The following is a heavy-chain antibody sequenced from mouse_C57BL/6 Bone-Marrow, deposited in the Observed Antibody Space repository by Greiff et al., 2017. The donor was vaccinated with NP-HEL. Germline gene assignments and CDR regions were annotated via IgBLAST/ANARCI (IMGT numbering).Heavy chain of an antibody. V-gene: IGHV1-74*01. J-gene: IGHJ2*01. Sequence: QVHVKQPGAELVKPGGEGKGSGRASVSAFTSYWMHWVKQRPGQGLEWIGRIHPSDSDPIYNQKFKGKATLTVDKSSSTAYMQLSSLTSEDSAVYYCAIPGPRGDYWGQGTTLTVSS. CDR3: AIPGPRGDY. CDR2: IHPSDSDP. CDR1: VSAFTSYW.